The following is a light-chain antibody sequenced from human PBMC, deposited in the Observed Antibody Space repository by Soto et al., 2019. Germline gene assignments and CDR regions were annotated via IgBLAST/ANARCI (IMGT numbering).Light chain of an antibody. J-gene: IGLJ1*01. Sequence: QSVLTQPPSVSAAPGQKVTISCYESSSNIGNNYVSWYQQLPGTAPKLLIYDNNKRPSGIPDRFSGSKSGTSATLGITGLQTGDEADYYCGTWDSSLCAYVFGTGTKLTVL. CDR2: DNN. CDR3: GTWDSSLCAYV. CDR1: SSNIGNNY. V-gene: IGLV1-51*01.